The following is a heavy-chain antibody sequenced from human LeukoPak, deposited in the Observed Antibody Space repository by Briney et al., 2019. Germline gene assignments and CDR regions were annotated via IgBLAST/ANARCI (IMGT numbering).Heavy chain of an antibody. V-gene: IGHV3-21*01. CDR3: ARGYSSSWYRVASAFDI. Sequence: GGSLRLSCAASGFTFSSYSMNWVRQAPGKGLEWVSSISSSSSYIYYADSVKGRFTISRDNAKNSLYLQMNSLRAEDTAVYYCARGYSSSWYRVASAFDIWGQGTMVTVSS. CDR1: GFTFSSYS. D-gene: IGHD6-13*01. J-gene: IGHJ3*02. CDR2: ISSSSSYI.